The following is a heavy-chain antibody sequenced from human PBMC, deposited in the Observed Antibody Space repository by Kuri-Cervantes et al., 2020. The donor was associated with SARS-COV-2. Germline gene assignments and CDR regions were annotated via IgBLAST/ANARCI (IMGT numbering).Heavy chain of an antibody. D-gene: IGHD6-13*01. CDR3: ARHPFTGIAAAGPYFDY. CDR2: IYYSGST. J-gene: IGHJ4*02. CDR1: GGSISSSSYY. Sequence: GSLRLSCTVSGGSISSSSYYWGWIRQPPGKGLEWIGSIYYSGSTYYNPSLKSRVTISVDTSKNQFSLKLSSVTAADTAVYYCARHPFTGIAAAGPYFDYWGQGTLVTVSS. V-gene: IGHV4-39*01.